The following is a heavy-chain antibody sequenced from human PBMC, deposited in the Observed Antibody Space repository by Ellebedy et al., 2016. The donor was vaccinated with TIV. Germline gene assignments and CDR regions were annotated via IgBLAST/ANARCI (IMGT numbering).Heavy chain of an antibody. J-gene: IGHJ2*01. Sequence: MPSETLSLTCAVYGGSFRGYYWSWIRQPTGKGLEWIGEINHRGSTNYNPSLKSRVSASVDTSKNQFSLKLSSVTVADTAVYYCARGDIAEEGWSWYFDLWGRGTLVTVSS. CDR2: INHRGST. D-gene: IGHD2-15*01. CDR3: ARGDIAEEGWSWYFDL. CDR1: GGSFRGYY. V-gene: IGHV4-34*01.